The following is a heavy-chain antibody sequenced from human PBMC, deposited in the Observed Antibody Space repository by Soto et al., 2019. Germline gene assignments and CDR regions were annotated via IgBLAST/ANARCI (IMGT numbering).Heavy chain of an antibody. CDR1: GFTFSSYG. Sequence: QVQLVESGGGVVQPGRSLRLSCAASGFTFSSYGMHWVRQAPGKGLEWVAVISYDGSNKYYADSVKGRFTISRDNSKNTLYLQMNSLRAEDTAVYYCAKPHRYYDILTGLGYGMDVWGQGTTVTFSS. D-gene: IGHD3-9*01. J-gene: IGHJ6*02. CDR2: ISYDGSNK. V-gene: IGHV3-30*18. CDR3: AKPHRYYDILTGLGYGMDV.